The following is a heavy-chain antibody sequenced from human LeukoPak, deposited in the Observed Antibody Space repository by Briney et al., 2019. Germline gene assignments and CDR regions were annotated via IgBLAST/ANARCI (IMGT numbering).Heavy chain of an antibody. D-gene: IGHD3-22*01. J-gene: IGHJ5*02. CDR2: INPSGGST. Sequence: GASVKVSCKASGYTFTSYYMHWVRQAPGQGLEWMGIINPSGGSTSYAQKFQGRVTMTRDTSTSTVYMELSSLKASDTAMYYCARYSVVIGSDEVGGWFDPWGQGTLVTVSS. CDR3: ARYSVVIGSDEVGGWFDP. CDR1: GYTFTSYY. V-gene: IGHV1-46*01.